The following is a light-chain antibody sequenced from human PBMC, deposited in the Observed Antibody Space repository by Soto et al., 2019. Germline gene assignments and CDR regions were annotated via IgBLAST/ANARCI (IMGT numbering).Light chain of an antibody. Sequence: QSALTQPRSVSGSPGQSVTISCTGTSSDIGGYNYVSWYQQNTGKAPKLMIYDVTKRPSGVPDRFSGSKSGNTASLTISGLQANDEGDYYCCSYAGSSSYVFGTGTKLTVL. CDR3: CSYAGSSSYV. V-gene: IGLV2-11*01. CDR1: SSDIGGYNY. CDR2: DVT. J-gene: IGLJ1*01.